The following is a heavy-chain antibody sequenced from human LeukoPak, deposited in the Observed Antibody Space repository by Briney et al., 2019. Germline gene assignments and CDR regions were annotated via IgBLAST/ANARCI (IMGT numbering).Heavy chain of an antibody. Sequence: PGGSLRLSCAASGFTFSSYEMNWVRQAPGKGLEWVSYISSSGSTIYYADSVKGRFTISRDNAKNSLYLQMNSLRAEDTAVYYCAREWFSGSGAGGVFDIGAKGTMVTVS. V-gene: IGHV3-48*03. D-gene: IGHD6-13*01. CDR3: AREWFSGSGAGGVFDI. J-gene: IGHJ3*02. CDR1: GFTFSSYE. CDR2: ISSSGSTI.